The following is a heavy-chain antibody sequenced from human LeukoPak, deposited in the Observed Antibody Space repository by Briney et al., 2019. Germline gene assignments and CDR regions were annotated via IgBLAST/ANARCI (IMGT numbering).Heavy chain of an antibody. CDR1: GGSFSGYY. D-gene: IGHD2-15*01. J-gene: IGHJ6*02. Sequence: SETLSLTCAVYGGSFSGYYWSWIRQPPGKGLEWIGEINHSGSTNYNPSLKSRVTISVDTSKNQFSLKLSSVTAADTAVYYCARWNRSGGSCQYYYYGMDVWGQGTTVTVSS. V-gene: IGHV4-34*01. CDR2: INHSGST. CDR3: ARWNRSGGSCQYYYYGMDV.